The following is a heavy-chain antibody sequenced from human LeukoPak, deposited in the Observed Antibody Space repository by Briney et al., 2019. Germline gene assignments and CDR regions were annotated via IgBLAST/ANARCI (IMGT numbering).Heavy chain of an antibody. Sequence: GGSLRLSCAASGFTFTSFEMNWVRQAPGKGLEWVSYISSSSSYIYYADSVKGRFTISRDNAKNSLYLQMNSLRAEDTAVYYCAREKITMVRGVISQYYYYYYMDVWGKGTTVTISS. CDR2: ISSSSSYI. CDR1: GFTFTSFE. D-gene: IGHD3-10*01. J-gene: IGHJ6*03. V-gene: IGHV3-21*05. CDR3: AREKITMVRGVISQYYYYYYMDV.